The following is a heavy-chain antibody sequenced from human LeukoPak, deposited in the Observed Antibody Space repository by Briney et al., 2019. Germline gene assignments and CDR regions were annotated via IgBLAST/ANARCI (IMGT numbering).Heavy chain of an antibody. Sequence: GGSLRLSCAASGIHFGDYAMHWVRPAPGEGLEWVSGIRWNSGSIGYADSVKGRFTISRDNAKNSLYLQMNSLRAEDTALYYCAKVGSSGWYRDYYFDYWGQGTLVTVSS. D-gene: IGHD6-19*01. CDR1: GIHFGDYA. J-gene: IGHJ4*02. V-gene: IGHV3-9*01. CDR2: IRWNSGSI. CDR3: AKVGSSGWYRDYYFDY.